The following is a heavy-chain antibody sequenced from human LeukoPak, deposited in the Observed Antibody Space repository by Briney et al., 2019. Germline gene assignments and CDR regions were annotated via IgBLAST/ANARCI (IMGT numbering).Heavy chain of an antibody. CDR3: ARAPCQPLANWFAP. CDR1: GGSISSSSYY. Sequence: SETLSLTCTVSGGSISSSSYYWGWIRQPPGKGLEWIGRIYYSGSTYYNPSLKSRVTISVGTSKNQFSLKLSSVTAADTAVYYDARAPCQPLANWFAPCGQGTPVTVSS. D-gene: IGHD6-13*01. CDR2: IYYSGST. J-gene: IGHJ5*02. V-gene: IGHV4-39*07.